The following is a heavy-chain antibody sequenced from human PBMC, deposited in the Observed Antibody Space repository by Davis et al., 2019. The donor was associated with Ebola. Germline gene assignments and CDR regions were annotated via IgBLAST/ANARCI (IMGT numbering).Heavy chain of an antibody. CDR2: INHSGST. Sequence: PSETLSLTCAVYGGSFSGYYWSWIRQPPGKGLEWIGEINHSGSTNYNPSLKSRVTISVDTSKNQFSLKLSSVTAADTAVYYCARLRGVVVTDYWGQGTLVTVSS. V-gene: IGHV4-34*01. CDR3: ARLRGVVVTDY. J-gene: IGHJ4*02. D-gene: IGHD2-15*01. CDR1: GGSFSGYY.